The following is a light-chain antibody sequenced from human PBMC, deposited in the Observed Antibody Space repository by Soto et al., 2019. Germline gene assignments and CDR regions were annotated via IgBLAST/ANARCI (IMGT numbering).Light chain of an antibody. J-gene: IGLJ3*02. CDR1: SSDVGGYNY. V-gene: IGLV2-11*01. CDR2: DVS. CDR3: CSYAGTYTQWG. Sequence: QSALTQPRSVSGSPGQSVTISCTGTSSDVGGYNYVSWYQQHPGKAPKLVIYDVSKRPSGVPDRFSGSKSGNTASLTVSGLQAEDEADYSCCSYAGTYTQWGFGGGTKLTVL.